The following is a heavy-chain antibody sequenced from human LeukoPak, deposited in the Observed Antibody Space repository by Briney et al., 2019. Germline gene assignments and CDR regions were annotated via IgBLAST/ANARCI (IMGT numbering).Heavy chain of an antibody. CDR2: INPNSGGT. Sequence: GASVKVSCKASGYTFTGYYMHWVRQAPGQGLEWMGWINPNSGGTNYAQKFQGRVTMTRDTSISTAYMELSRLRSDDTAVYYCASGPFLTFDHTPEGYYHYYMDVWGPGTTVTTSS. V-gene: IGHV1-2*02. J-gene: IGHJ6*03. CDR3: ASGPFLTFDHTPEGYYHYYMDV. CDR1: GYTFTGYY. D-gene: IGHD1-14*01.